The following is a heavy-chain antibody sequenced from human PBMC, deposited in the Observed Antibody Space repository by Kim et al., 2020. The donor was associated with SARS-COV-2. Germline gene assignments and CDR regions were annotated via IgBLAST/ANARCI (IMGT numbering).Heavy chain of an antibody. Sequence: AQKFQGRVTITADESTSTAYMELSSLRSEDTTVYYCAIGSYFHRAEYFQHWGQGTLVTVSS. J-gene: IGHJ1*01. CDR3: AIGSYFHRAEYFQH. V-gene: IGHV1-69*01. D-gene: IGHD3-10*01.